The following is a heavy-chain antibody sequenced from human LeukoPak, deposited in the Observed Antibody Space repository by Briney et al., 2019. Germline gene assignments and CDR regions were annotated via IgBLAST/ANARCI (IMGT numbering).Heavy chain of an antibody. J-gene: IGHJ4*02. CDR2: INTDGSAT. CDR3: EKGVSWYYFDY. D-gene: IGHD6-13*01. Sequence: GGSLRLSCAASGFTFSGYWMHWVRQAPGKGLVWVSRINTDGSATAYADSVKGRFTISRDNAKNTLYLHMGSQRADDTAVYYCEKGVSWYYFDYWGQGTLVTVSS. CDR1: GFTFSGYW. V-gene: IGHV3-74*01.